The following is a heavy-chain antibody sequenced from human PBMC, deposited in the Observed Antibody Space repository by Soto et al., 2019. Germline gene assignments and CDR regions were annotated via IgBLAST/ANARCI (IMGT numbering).Heavy chain of an antibody. J-gene: IGHJ4*02. Sequence: GGSLRLSCVTYGLTFTDYWMSWVRQAPGKGLEWVANIKQDESEKNYLDSVKGRFTISRDNAKNSLYLQMNSLRAEDTAVYYCASDRFRGTYYLRGVAYFFEEWGQGAPVTVS. V-gene: IGHV3-7*03. CDR1: GLTFTDYW. D-gene: IGHD1-26*01. CDR2: IKQDESEK. CDR3: ASDRFRGTYYLRGVAYFFEE.